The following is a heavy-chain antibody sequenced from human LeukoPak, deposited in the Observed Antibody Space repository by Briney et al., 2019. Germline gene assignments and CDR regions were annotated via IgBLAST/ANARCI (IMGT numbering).Heavy chain of an antibody. Sequence: SETLSLTCAVYGGSFSGYYWSWIRQPPGKGLEWIGEINHSGSTNYNPSLKSRVTISVDTSKNQFSLKLSSVTAADTAVYYCAREPRGEILWFGESDRNYWYFDLWGRGTLVTVSS. CDR2: INHSGST. CDR1: GGSFSGYY. V-gene: IGHV4-34*01. CDR3: AREPRGEILWFGESDRNYWYFDL. D-gene: IGHD3-10*01. J-gene: IGHJ2*01.